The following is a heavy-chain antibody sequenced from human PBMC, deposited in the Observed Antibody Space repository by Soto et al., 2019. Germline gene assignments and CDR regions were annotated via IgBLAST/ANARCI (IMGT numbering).Heavy chain of an antibody. J-gene: IGHJ6*02. V-gene: IGHV4-38-2*02. CDR2: ISHSGTT. CDR3: ARVTMVIRDSDHFGVDV. Sequence: LSLTCLVSGFPISSTYSWGWIRQPPGKGLEWIGSISHSGTTSYSPSLTSRVSISVDTSKNQVSLKLTSVTAADTAVYFCARVTMVIRDSDHFGVDVWGQGTTVTVSS. CDR1: GFPISSTYS. D-gene: IGHD4-17*01.